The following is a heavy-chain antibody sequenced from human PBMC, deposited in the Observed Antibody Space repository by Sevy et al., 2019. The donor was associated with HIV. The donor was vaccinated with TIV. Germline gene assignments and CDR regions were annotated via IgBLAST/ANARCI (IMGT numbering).Heavy chain of an antibody. J-gene: IGHJ3*02. V-gene: IGHV4-39*01. CDR2: LYYRGRT. Sequence: SETLSLTCTVSGDSISSSSHYWGWIRQPPGKGLEWIGNLYYRGRTYYNPSLKNQANISVDTSKNQLSLRLDSVTAADTAVYYCARSRASDIWGQGTMVTVSS. CDR1: GDSISSSSHY. CDR3: ARSRASDI.